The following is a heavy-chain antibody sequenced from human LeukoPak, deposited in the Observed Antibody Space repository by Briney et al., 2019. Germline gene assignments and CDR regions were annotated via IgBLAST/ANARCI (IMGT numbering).Heavy chain of an antibody. D-gene: IGHD1-7*01. CDR3: ARAPNWNYPANLDY. J-gene: IGHJ4*02. CDR1: GFTFSSYS. V-gene: IGHV3-48*01. CDR2: ISSSSSTI. Sequence: PGGSLRLSCAASGFTFSSYSMNWVRQAPGKGLEWVSYISSSSSTIYYADSVKGRFTISRDNAKNSLYLQMNSLRAEDTAVYYCARAPNWNYPANLDYWGQGTLVTVSS.